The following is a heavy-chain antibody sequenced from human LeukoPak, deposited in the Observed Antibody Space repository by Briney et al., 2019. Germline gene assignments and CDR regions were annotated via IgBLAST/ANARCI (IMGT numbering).Heavy chain of an antibody. CDR1: GFTFDDYA. CDR3: ARAGYSSSWYLAY. D-gene: IGHD6-13*01. CDR2: ISWDGGST. Sequence: PVGSLRLSCAASGFTFDDYAMHWVRQAPGKGLEWVSLISWDGGSTYYADSVKGRFTISRDNSKNSPYLQMNSLRAEDTALYYCARAGYSSSWYLAYWGQGTLVTVSS. J-gene: IGHJ4*02. V-gene: IGHV3-43D*03.